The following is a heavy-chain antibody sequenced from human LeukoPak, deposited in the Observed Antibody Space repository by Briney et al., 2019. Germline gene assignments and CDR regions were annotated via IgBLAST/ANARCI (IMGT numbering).Heavy chain of an antibody. CDR3: AKDRGGVDY. Sequence: PGGSLRHSCAASGFTLDDYSMHWLRQGPGKGLVWVSVISWDGGSTSYADCVKGRFTNSRDNSKNSLYLQMNSLRSEDSALYYCAKDRGGVDYWGQGTLVTVSS. D-gene: IGHD3-16*01. V-gene: IGHV3-43*01. J-gene: IGHJ4*02. CDR2: ISWDGGST. CDR1: GFTLDDYS.